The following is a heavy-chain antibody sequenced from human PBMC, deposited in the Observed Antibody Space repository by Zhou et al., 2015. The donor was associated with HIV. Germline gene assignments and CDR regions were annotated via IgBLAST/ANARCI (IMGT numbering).Heavy chain of an antibody. Sequence: QVQLVQSGAEVKRPGSSVKVSCKASGGTFSSYAISWVRQVPGHGLEWMGGIVPIYGTPSYAQKFQGRVTITADKSTTTAYMEMSSLTSEDTAVYYCARRHIGSSWYSSYFDYWGQGTLVTVSS. V-gene: IGHV1-69*06. J-gene: IGHJ4*02. CDR3: ARRHIGSSWYSSYFDY. CDR2: IVPIYGTP. D-gene: IGHD6-13*01. CDR1: GGTFSSYA.